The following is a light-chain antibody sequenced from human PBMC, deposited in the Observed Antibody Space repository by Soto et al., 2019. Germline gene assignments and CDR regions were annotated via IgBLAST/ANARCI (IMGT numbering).Light chain of an antibody. V-gene: IGKV3-11*01. CDR1: QSISSSY. CDR2: DAS. J-gene: IGKJ1*01. Sequence: EIVLTQSPGTLSLSPGEIATLSCRASQSISSSYFAWYQQKPGQAPRLLIYDASNRATGIPARFSGSGSGTDFTLTISSLEPEDFAVYYCQQRSNWRWTLGQGTKVDIK. CDR3: QQRSNWRWT.